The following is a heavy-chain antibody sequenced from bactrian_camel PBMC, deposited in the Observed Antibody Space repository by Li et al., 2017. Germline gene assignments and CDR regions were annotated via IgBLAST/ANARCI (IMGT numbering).Heavy chain of an antibody. V-gene: IGHV3S55*01. CDR2: IDSDGRT. J-gene: IGHJ4*01. CDR1: GYTYSNYC. Sequence: HVQLVESGGGSVQAGGSLRLSCAVSGYTYSNYCMGWFRMAPEKAREAIAGIDSDGRTTYADSVKGRFTISKDYAQNILYLQMDDLKPEDTAMYYCASDRVILCSRGYPHGSYWGQGTQVTVS. CDR3: ASDRVILCSRGYPHGSY. D-gene: IGHD2*01.